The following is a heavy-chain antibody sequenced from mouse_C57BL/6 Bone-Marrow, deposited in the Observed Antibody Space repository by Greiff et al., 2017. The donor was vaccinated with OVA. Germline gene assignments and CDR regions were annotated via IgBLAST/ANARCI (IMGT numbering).Heavy chain of an antibody. CDR3: ASNYYGSPYYFDY. V-gene: IGHV1-82*01. J-gene: IGHJ2*01. D-gene: IGHD1-1*01. CDR2: IYPGDGDT. CDR1: GYAFSSSW. Sequence: VQVVESGPELVKPGASVKISCKASGYAFSSSWMNWVKQRPGKGLEWIGRIYPGDGDTNYTGKFKGKATLTADKSYSTAYMQLSSLTSEDSAVYFCASNYYGSPYYFDYWGQGTTLTVSS.